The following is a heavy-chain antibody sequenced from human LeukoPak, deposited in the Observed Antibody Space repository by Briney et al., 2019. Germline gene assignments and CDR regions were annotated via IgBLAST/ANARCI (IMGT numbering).Heavy chain of an antibody. D-gene: IGHD3-22*01. Sequence: SETLSLTCTVSGGSISSSTYYWGWIRQPPGKGLEWIGGIHYSGSTHYNSSLKSRVTISVDTSKNQFSLKLSSVTAADTAVYYCARAYDSSGYQPESFDYWGQGTLVTVSS. CDR2: IHYSGST. CDR1: GGSISSSTYY. CDR3: ARAYDSSGYQPESFDY. J-gene: IGHJ4*02. V-gene: IGHV4-39*01.